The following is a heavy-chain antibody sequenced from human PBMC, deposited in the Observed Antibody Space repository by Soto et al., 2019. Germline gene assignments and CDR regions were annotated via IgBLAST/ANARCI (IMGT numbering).Heavy chain of an antibody. CDR3: ARHQSSSWYRGSYGMDV. D-gene: IGHD6-13*01. CDR2: IYPGDSDT. V-gene: IGHV5-51*01. CDR1: GYSVTSYW. J-gene: IGHJ6*02. Sequence: RGESLKISCKGSGYSVTSYWIGWVRQMPGKGLEWMGIIYPGDSDTRYSPSFQGQVTISADKSISTAYLQWSSLKASDTAMYCCARHQSSSWYRGSYGMDVWGQGTTVTVSS.